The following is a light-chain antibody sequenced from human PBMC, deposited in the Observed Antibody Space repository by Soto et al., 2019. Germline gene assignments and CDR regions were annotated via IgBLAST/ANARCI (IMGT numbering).Light chain of an antibody. CDR2: EVT. V-gene: IGLV2-18*02. J-gene: IGLJ1*01. CDR1: GSDVGGYDR. Sequence: LTQPPSVSGSPGQSVTISCTGTGSDVGGYDRVSWYQQPPGTAPKLIIYEVTNRPSGVPVRFSGSKSGNTASLAISGLQAEDEADYYCSSYTSTTHFYVFGTGTKVTVL. CDR3: SSYTSTTHFYV.